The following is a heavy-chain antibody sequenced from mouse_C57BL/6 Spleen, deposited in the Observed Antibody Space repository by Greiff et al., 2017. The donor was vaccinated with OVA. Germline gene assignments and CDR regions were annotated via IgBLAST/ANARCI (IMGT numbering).Heavy chain of an antibody. CDR2: IWWDDDK. J-gene: IGHJ4*01. Sequence: QVTLKVSGPGILQPSQTLSLTCSFSGFSLSTFGMGVGWIRHPSGKGLEWLAHIWWDDDKYYNPALKSRLTISKDTSKNQVFLKIANVDTADTATYYCARGDYGSRPYYAMDYWGQGTSVTVSS. CDR3: ARGDYGSRPYYAMDY. V-gene: IGHV8-8*01. D-gene: IGHD1-1*01. CDR1: GFSLSTFGMG.